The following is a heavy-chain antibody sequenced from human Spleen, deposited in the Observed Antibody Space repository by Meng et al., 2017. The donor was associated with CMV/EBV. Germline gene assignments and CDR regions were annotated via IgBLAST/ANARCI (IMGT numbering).Heavy chain of an antibody. CDR1: GFTFSDYY. Sequence: GGSLRLSCAASGFTFSDYYMSWIRQAPGKGLEWVSYISNSGSTMYYADSVRGRFTISRDNAKNSLYLQMNSLRLEDTALYYCARDQASTAPGIDYFGMDVWGQGTTVTVSS. V-gene: IGHV3-11*01. CDR3: ARDQASTAPGIDYFGMDV. J-gene: IGHJ6*02. CDR2: ISNSGSTM. D-gene: IGHD6-13*01.